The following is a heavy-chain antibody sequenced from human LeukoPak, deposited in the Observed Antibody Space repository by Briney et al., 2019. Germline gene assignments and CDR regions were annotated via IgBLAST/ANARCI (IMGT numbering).Heavy chain of an antibody. J-gene: IGHJ4*02. D-gene: IGHD2-21*01. CDR2: IWPSGST. V-gene: IGHV4-30-2*01. CDR1: GGSISSGGYY. Sequence: KPSQTLSLTCTVSGGSISSGGYYWSWIRQPPGKGLEWIGYIWPSGSTNYNPSLSGRVAISLDKSRNHFTLMVTAVTAADTAFYYCARKGPEHLPTYFDHRGRGILVTVSS. CDR3: ARKGPEHLPTYFDH.